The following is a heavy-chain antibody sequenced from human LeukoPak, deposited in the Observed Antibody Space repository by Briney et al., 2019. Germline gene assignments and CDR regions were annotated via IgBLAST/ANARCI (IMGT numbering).Heavy chain of an antibody. D-gene: IGHD4-17*01. V-gene: IGHV4-59*01. CDR2: IYYIGST. Sequence: SETLSLTCTVSGGSISSYYWSWIRQPPGKGLEWIGYIYYIGSTNYNPSLKSRVTISVDTSKNQFSLKLSSVTAADTAVYYCARDGEYGDYSWFDPRGQGTLVTVSS. CDR3: ARDGEYGDYSWFDP. J-gene: IGHJ5*02. CDR1: GGSISSYY.